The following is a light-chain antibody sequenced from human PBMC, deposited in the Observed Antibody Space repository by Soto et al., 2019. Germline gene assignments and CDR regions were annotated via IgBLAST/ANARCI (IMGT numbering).Light chain of an antibody. J-gene: IGLJ1*01. V-gene: IGLV2-14*02. CDR3: SSYTSSSTYV. Sequence: QSVLTQPASVSGSPGQSIAISCTGTSSDVGSHDLVSWYQQQSGKVPKLMIYEVTKRPSGVPDRFSGSKSGNTASLTVSGLQAEDEADYYCSSYTSSSTYVFGTGTRSPS. CDR2: EVT. CDR1: SSDVGSHDL.